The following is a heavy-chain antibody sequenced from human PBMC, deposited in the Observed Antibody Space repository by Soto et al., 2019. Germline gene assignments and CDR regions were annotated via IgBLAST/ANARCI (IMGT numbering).Heavy chain of an antibody. V-gene: IGHV3-20*04. Sequence: EVHLVESGGGVVRPGGSLRLSCAASGFRFDEYGMTWVRQAPGKGLEWVSGTNWDGDDTGYADSVKGRFTISRDNAKNSLYLQMNNLEGEDTAIYYCARGDIAVAVSSDFWGQGTLVTVSS. CDR1: GFRFDEYG. CDR2: TNWDGDDT. CDR3: ARGDIAVAVSSDF. J-gene: IGHJ4*02. D-gene: IGHD6-19*01.